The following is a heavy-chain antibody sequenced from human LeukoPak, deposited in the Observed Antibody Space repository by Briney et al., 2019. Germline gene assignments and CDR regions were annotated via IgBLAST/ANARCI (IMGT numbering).Heavy chain of an antibody. J-gene: IGHJ4*02. CDR2: IRYDGSNK. CDR3: TKESESYDSSGSTFDY. V-gene: IGHV3-30*02. Sequence: GESPRLSCAASGFTFSSYGMHWVCKAPGKGLEWVTFIRYDGSNKYYADSVKGRFTISKDNSKNTLYLQMNSLRAEDTAVYYCTKESESYDSSGSTFDYWGQGTLVTVSS. CDR1: GFTFSSYG. D-gene: IGHD3-22*01.